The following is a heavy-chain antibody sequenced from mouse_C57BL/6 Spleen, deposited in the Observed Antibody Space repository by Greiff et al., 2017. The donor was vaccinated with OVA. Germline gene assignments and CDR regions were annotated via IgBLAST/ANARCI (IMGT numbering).Heavy chain of an antibody. D-gene: IGHD1-1*01. CDR2: IDPETGGT. CDR3: TRGRDYYGSSHRYCDV. CDR1: GYTFTDYE. Sequence: VQLQQSGAELVRPGASVTLSCKASGYTFTDYEMHWVQQTPVHGLEWIGAIDPETGGTAYNQQFKGKAILTADKSSSTAYMEFRSLTSEDSAVYYCTRGRDYYGSSHRYCDVWGTGTTVTVSA. V-gene: IGHV1-15*01. J-gene: IGHJ1*03.